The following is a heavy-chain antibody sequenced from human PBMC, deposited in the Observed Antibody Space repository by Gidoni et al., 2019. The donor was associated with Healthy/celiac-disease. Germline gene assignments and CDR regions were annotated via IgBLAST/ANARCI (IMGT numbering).Heavy chain of an antibody. D-gene: IGHD4-17*01. CDR1: GFTFSGST. CDR2: IRSKANTYAT. CDR3: ARHTHDYGDYVSDY. V-gene: IGHV3-73*01. Sequence: EVQLVESGGGLVQPGGSLKLSCAASGFTFSGSTMHWVRQASGKGLEWIGLIRSKANTYATAYAASVKGRFTISRDDSKSTAYLEMNSLKTEDTAVYYCARHTHDYGDYVSDYWGQGTLVTVSS. J-gene: IGHJ4*02.